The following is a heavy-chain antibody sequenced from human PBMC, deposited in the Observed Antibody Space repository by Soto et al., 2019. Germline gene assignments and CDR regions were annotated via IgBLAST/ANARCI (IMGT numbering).Heavy chain of an antibody. J-gene: IGHJ4*02. D-gene: IGHD3-16*01. Sequence: QGQLVQSGAEVKKPGASVKVSCKASGYTFTNYGITWVRQAPGQGLEWMGWISAYYGNTDYAQNLQGRVTMTTVTSTSTAYMAVRRLRSDDTAVYYCARDRGRSGLFDYWGQGTLVTVSS. CDR2: ISAYYGNT. CDR3: ARDRGRSGLFDY. V-gene: IGHV1-18*01. CDR1: GYTFTNYG.